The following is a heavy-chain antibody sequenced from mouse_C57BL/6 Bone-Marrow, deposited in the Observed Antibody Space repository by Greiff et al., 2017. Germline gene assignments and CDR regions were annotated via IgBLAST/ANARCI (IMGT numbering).Heavy chain of an antibody. CDR3: ERYKDGYYAMDY. CDR2: IRNKANGYTT. CDR1: GFTFTDYY. J-gene: IGHJ4*01. Sequence: EVQVLESGGGLVQPGGSLSLSCAASGFTFTDYYMSWVRQPPGQALEWLGFIRNKANGYTTESSASVKGPFTISRSNSQSILYLEMNALRAEDSATYYCERYKDGYYAMDYWGQGTSGTVSS. D-gene: IGHD2-3*01. V-gene: IGHV7-3*01.